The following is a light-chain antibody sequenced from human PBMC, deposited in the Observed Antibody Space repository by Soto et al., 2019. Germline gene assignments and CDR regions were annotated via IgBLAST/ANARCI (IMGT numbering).Light chain of an antibody. Sequence: DIQMTQSPSSLSASVGDRVTITCRASQSISSYLNWYQQKPGKAPKLLIYAASSMQSGVPSRFSGSGSGTDFNLTISSLQPEDFATYYCQQSYSTPHTCGQGTKVEIK. CDR3: QQSYSTPHT. CDR2: AAS. V-gene: IGKV1-39*01. J-gene: IGKJ1*01. CDR1: QSISSY.